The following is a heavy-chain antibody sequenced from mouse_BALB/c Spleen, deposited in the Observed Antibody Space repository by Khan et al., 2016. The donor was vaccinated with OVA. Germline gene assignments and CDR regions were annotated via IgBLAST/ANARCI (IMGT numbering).Heavy chain of an antibody. J-gene: IGHJ4*01. V-gene: IGHV1-9*01. Sequence: QVQLKQSGAELMKPGASVKISCKATGYTFSSYWIEWVKQRPGHGLEWIAEILPGRGNSNYNEKFKGKATFTADTSSNIAYMQLNSLTSEDSAVYYYASGAGTTYGVDYWGQGTSVTVSS. CDR2: ILPGRGNS. CDR3: ASGAGTTYGVDY. D-gene: IGHD4-1*01. CDR1: GYTFSSYW.